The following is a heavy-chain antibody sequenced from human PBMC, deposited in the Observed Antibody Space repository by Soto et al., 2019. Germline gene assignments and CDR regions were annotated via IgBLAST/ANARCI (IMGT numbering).Heavy chain of an antibody. CDR1: GYTFTSYA. Sequence: GASVKVSCKASGYTFTSYAMHWVRQAPGQRLEWMGWINAGNGNTKYSQKFQGRVTITRDTSASTAYMELSSLRSEDTAVYYCARVSMTLTTIDYWGQGTLVTVSS. J-gene: IGHJ4*02. V-gene: IGHV1-3*01. CDR3: ARVSMTLTTIDY. CDR2: INAGNGNT. D-gene: IGHD3-22*01.